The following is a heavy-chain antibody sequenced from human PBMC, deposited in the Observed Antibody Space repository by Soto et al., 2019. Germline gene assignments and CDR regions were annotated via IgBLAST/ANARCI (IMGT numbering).Heavy chain of an antibody. CDR2: IYKSTTT. V-gene: IGHV4-30-4*01. J-gene: IGHJ5*01. CDR1: GDSISTVDYF. D-gene: IGHD2-15*01. Sequence: SETLSLTCSVSGDSISTVDYFWAWIRQPPGQALEYIGYIYKSTTTYYNPSLESRVAISLDTSKSQFSLNVTSVTAADTAVYFCARGRYCLTGRCFPNWFDSWGQGTLVTVSS. CDR3: ARGRYCLTGRCFPNWFDS.